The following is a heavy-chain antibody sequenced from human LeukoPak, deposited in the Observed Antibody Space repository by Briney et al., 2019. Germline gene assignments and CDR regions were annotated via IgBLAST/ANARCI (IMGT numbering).Heavy chain of an antibody. V-gene: IGHV3-23*01. CDR1: GFIFTNFA. J-gene: IGHJ4*02. CDR2: LNNRATTT. Sequence: GGSLRLSCTASGFIFTNFAMSWVRQAPGKGPEWVSALNNRATTTYYADSVKGRFTISRDNSKNTLYLQMDSLRVEDTAIYYCAKESPYASPRNYYFDYWGQRTLVTVSS. CDR3: AKESPYASPRNYYFDY.